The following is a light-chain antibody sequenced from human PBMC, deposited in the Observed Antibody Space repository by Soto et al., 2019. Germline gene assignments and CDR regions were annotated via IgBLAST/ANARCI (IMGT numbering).Light chain of an antibody. V-gene: IGLV2-14*01. J-gene: IGLJ3*02. CDR3: CSYTDTRGRV. CDR2: EVN. CDR1: SSDVGGYDY. Sequence: QSALTQPASVSGSPGQSITISCIGSSSDVGGYDYVSWYQQHPGRAPKVILYEVNIRPSGVSNRFSGSKSGNTASLTISGVQAEDEADYYCCSYTDTRGRVFGGGTKLTVL.